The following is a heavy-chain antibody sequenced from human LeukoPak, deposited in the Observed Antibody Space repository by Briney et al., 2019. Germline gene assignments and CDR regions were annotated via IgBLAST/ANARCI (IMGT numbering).Heavy chain of an antibody. CDR3: AREGAYGDYSWFDP. V-gene: IGHV4-39*07. J-gene: IGHJ5*02. D-gene: IGHD4-17*01. Sequence: SETLSLTCTVSGGSISSSSYYWGWIRQPPGKGLEWIGSIYYSGSTYYNPSLKSRVTISVDTSKNQFSLKLSSVTAADTAVYYCAREGAYGDYSWFDPWGQGTLVTVSS. CDR1: GGSISSSSYY. CDR2: IYYSGST.